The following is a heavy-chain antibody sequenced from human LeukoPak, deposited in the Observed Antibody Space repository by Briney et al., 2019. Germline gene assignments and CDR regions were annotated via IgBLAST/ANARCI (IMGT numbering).Heavy chain of an antibody. CDR2: INAGNGNT. V-gene: IGHV1-3*01. D-gene: IGHD5-18*01. CDR1: GYTFTSYA. J-gene: IGHJ3*02. CDR3: ARVWPGYGRAFDI. Sequence: ASVKVSCKASGYTFTSYAMHWVRQAPGQRLEWMGWINAGNGNTKYSQKFQGRVTITRDTSASTAYMELSSLRSEDTAVYYCARVWPGYGRAFDIWGQGTMVTVSS.